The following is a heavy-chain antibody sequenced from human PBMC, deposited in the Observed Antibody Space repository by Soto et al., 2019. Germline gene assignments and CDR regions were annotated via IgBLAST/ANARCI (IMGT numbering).Heavy chain of an antibody. J-gene: IGHJ4*02. D-gene: IGHD3-10*01. CDR2: FYYSGNA. CDR1: GASIRSGGFY. CDR3: ARAMGAVNYFDY. V-gene: IGHV4-31*03. Sequence: QVQLQESGPGLVKPPQTLSLTCTVSGASIRSGGFYWSWIRQHPEKGLEWIGYFYYSGNAYYNPSLRSRLTISGDASKNQFSLNLSSVTAADTAVYFCARAMGAVNYFDYWGQGIPVTVSS.